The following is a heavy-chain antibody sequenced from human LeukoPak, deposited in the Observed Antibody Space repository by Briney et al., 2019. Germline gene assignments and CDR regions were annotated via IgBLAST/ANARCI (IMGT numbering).Heavy chain of an antibody. CDR2: ISSSSSYI. CDR1: GFTFSSYS. D-gene: IGHD2-2*01. CDR3: ARDWGRIVVVPAWALNCCDP. Sequence: GGSLRLSCAASGFTFSSYSMNWVRQAPGKGLEWVSSISSSSSYIYYADSVKGRFTISRDNAKNSLYLQMDSLRAEDTAVYYCARDWGRIVVVPAWALNCCDPWGQGTLVTVSS. J-gene: IGHJ5*02. V-gene: IGHV3-21*01.